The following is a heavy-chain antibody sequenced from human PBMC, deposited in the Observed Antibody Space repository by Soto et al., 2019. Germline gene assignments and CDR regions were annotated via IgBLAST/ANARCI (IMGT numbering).Heavy chain of an antibody. CDR1: GFTFRNYG. CDR2: IGIGSSTK. J-gene: IGHJ3*01. Sequence: SLRLSCAASGFTFRNYGMICVRQTPGKGLEWVSYIGIGSSTKYYADSVKGRFTISRDNAKNSLYLQMNSLRAEDTAVYYCARDQLYYNDISGRPLNAFDVWGQGTMVT. D-gene: IGHD3-22*01. V-gene: IGHV3-48*01. CDR3: ARDQLYYNDISGRPLNAFDV.